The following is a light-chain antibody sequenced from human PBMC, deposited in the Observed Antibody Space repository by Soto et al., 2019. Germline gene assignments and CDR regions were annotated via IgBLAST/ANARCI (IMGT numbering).Light chain of an antibody. Sequence: EIVMTQSPATLSVSPGERATLSCRASQSVSSNLAWYQQKPGQAPRLLIYDASNRATGIPARFSGSGSGTDFTLTISSLEPEDFAVYYCQQRQSWPRTFGQGTKV. J-gene: IGKJ1*01. CDR3: QQRQSWPRT. CDR2: DAS. CDR1: QSVSSN. V-gene: IGKV3-11*01.